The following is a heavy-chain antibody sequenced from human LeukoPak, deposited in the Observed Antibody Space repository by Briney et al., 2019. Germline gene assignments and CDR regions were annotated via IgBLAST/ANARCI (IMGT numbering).Heavy chain of an antibody. CDR1: SVSISSYY. J-gene: IGHJ3*02. CDR3: ARVLRYFLGNDAFDI. Sequence: SSETLSLTCTVSSVSISSYYWSWLRQPPGKGLEWIGYIYYSGSTNYNPYLKSRVTISVDTSKNQFSLKLSSVTAADTAVYYCARVLRYFLGNDAFDIWGQGTMVTVSS. D-gene: IGHD3-9*01. V-gene: IGHV4-59*01. CDR2: IYYSGST.